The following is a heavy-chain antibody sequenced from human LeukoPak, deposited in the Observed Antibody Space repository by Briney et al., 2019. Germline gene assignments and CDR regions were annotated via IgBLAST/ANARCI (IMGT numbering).Heavy chain of an antibody. J-gene: IGHJ5*02. V-gene: IGHV3-23*01. CDR3: ARDRGSIAARPAFGWFDP. CDR2: ISGSGGST. CDR1: GFTFSSYA. Sequence: GGSLRLSCAASGFTFSSYAMSWVRQAPGKGLEWVSAISGSGGSTYYADSVKGRFTISRDNAKNSLYLQMNSLRAEDTAVYYCARDRGSIAARPAFGWFDPWGQGTLVTVSS. D-gene: IGHD6-6*01.